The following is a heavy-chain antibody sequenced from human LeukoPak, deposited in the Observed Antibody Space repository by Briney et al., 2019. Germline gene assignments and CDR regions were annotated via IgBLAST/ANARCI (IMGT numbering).Heavy chain of an antibody. CDR1: GYSISSDY. D-gene: IGHD3-9*01. J-gene: IGHJ4*02. Sequence: SETLSLTCTVSGYSISSDYWSWIRQPPGKGLEWIGSIYYSGSTYYNPSLKSRFTISVDTSKNQFSLKLSSVTAADTAVYYCARHYASRYFDWLSAIPHFDYWGQGTLVTVSS. CDR2: IYYSGST. V-gene: IGHV4-59*05. CDR3: ARHYASRYFDWLSAIPHFDY.